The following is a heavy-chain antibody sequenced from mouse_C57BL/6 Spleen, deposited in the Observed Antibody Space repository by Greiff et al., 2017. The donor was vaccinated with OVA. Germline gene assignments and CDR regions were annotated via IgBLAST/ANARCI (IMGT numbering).Heavy chain of an antibody. D-gene: IGHD4-1*01. V-gene: IGHV1-53*01. CDR2: INPSNGGT. J-gene: IGHJ3*01. CDR1: GYTFTSYW. Sequence: QVQLQQPGTELVKPGASVKLSCKASGYTFTSYWMHWVKQRPGQGLEWIGNINPSNGGTNYNEKFKSKATLTADKSSSTVYMELSRLTSEDSAVYFCARHEELGWFAYWGQGTLVTVSA. CDR3: ARHEELGWFAY.